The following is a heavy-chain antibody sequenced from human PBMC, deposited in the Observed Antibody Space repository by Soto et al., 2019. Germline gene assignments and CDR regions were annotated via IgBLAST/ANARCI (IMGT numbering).Heavy chain of an antibody. V-gene: IGHV3-23*01. J-gene: IGHJ6*02. Sequence: GGSLRLSCAASGFTFNNYAMSWVRQAPDKGLEWVSAIRGRGGSTYYADSVKGRFTISRDNSKNTLFLQMNSLRAEDTAVYYCAKDSTVTTSLYYYCCGRDVWGQGTTVTVSS. CDR3: AKDSTVTTSLYYYCCGRDV. CDR1: GFTFNNYA. CDR2: IRGRGGST. D-gene: IGHD4-17*01.